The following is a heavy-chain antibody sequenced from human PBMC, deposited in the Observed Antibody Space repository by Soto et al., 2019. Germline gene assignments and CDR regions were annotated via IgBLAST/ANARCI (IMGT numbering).Heavy chain of an antibody. J-gene: IGHJ4*02. CDR2: IYHTGIT. D-gene: IGHD5-18*01. CDR3: ARDYSSYGPFDY. CDR1: GGSISSYY. Sequence: SETLSLTCTVSGGSISSYYWTWIRQPPGKGLEWIGSIYHTGITNYNPSLKSRVTISVDNAKNSLYLQMNSLRAEDTAVYYCARDYSSYGPFDYWGQGTLVTVSS. V-gene: IGHV4-59*12.